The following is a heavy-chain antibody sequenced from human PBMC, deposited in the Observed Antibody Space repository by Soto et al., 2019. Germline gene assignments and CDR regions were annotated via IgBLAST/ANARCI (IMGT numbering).Heavy chain of an antibody. D-gene: IGHD3-10*02. CDR2: IWYDGSNK. CDR3: ARDVRSRRYDL. Sequence: QVQLVESGGGVVQPGRSLRLSCAASGFTFRNYGMHWVRQAPGKGLEWLAVIWYDGSNKYYADSVNGRFTISRDNSKNTMDLEMNSLRDEDTAVYYCARDVRSRRYDLWGQGTLVIVSS. J-gene: IGHJ5*02. CDR1: GFTFRNYG. V-gene: IGHV3-33*01.